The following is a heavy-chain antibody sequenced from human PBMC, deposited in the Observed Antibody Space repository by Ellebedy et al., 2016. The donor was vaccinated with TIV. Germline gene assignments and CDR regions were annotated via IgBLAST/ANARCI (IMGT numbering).Heavy chain of an antibody. CDR2: INQDGTVP. CDR3: AGGTGWIFDL. Sequence: GESLKISCAASGITFSQYWMNWVRQAPGKGLEWLAIINQDGTVPDYLDSLKGRFSISRDNAKNLLFLQMHSLRDDDTAMYYCAGGTGWIFDLWGRGTLVTVSS. D-gene: IGHD6-19*01. J-gene: IGHJ2*01. V-gene: IGHV3-7*03. CDR1: GITFSQYW.